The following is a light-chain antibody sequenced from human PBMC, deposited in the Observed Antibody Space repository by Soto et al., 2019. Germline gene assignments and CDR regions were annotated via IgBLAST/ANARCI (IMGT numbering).Light chain of an antibody. CDR1: SSDVGGYNY. CDR2: DVN. V-gene: IGLV2-14*01. Sequence: QSALTQPASVSGSPGQSITISCTGTSSDVGGYNYVSWHQQHPGTAPKLMIYDVNNRPSGVSNRFSGSKSGNTASLTISGLQAEDEADYYCASYTSRTTVVFGGGTKLTVL. CDR3: ASYTSRTTVV. J-gene: IGLJ2*01.